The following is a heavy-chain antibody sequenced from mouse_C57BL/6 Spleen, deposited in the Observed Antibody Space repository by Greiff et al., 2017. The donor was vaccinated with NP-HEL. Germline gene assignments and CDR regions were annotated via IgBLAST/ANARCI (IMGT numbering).Heavy chain of an antibody. J-gene: IGHJ2*01. D-gene: IGHD4-1*01. V-gene: IGHV1-61*01. CDR3: ASLKLGRDY. CDR1: GYTFTSYW. Sequence: QAQLQQPGAELVRPGSSVKLSCKASGYTFTSYWMDWVKQRPGQGLEWIGNIYPSDSETHYNQKFKDKATLTVDKSSSTAYMQLSSLTSEDSAVYYCASLKLGRDYWGQGTTLTVSS. CDR2: IYPSDSET.